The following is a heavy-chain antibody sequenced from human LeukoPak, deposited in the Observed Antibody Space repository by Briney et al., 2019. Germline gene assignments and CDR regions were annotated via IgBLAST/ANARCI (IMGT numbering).Heavy chain of an antibody. CDR3: ARDWSKYFDY. Sequence: ASVKVSCKASGYTFTGYYMHWVRQGPGQGLEWMGWINPNSGGTQYAQKFQGRVTMTRDTSISTAYMELSRLRSDDTAVYYCARDWSKYFDYWGQGALVTVSS. V-gene: IGHV1-2*02. CDR1: GYTFTGYY. CDR2: INPNSGGT. J-gene: IGHJ4*02.